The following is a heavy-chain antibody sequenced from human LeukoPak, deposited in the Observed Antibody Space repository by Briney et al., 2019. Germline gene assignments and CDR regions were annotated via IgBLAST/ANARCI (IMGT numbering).Heavy chain of an antibody. CDR2: IKQDGSEE. Sequence: GGSLRLSCAASGFTFSSYWMSWVRQAPGKGLEWVANIKQDGSEEHYVDSVKGRFTISRDNAKKSLYLQMNSLRAEDTAVYYCAIRGYSYGRIDFWGQGTLVTVSS. V-gene: IGHV3-7*01. J-gene: IGHJ4*02. D-gene: IGHD5-18*01. CDR1: GFTFSSYW. CDR3: AIRGYSYGRIDF.